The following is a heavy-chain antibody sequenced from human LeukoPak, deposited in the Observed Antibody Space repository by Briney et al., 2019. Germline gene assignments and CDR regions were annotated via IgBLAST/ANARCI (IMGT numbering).Heavy chain of an antibody. J-gene: IGHJ4*02. CDR1: GGSISSSSYY. V-gene: IGHV4-39*01. Sequence: SEPLSLTCTVSGGSISSSSYYWGWIRQPPGKGLEWIGSIYYSGSPYYNPSLKSRVTISVDTSKNQFSLQLSSVTAADTAVYYCARHVYSSGYYYTYYFDYWGQGTLVTVSS. D-gene: IGHD3-22*01. CDR3: ARHVYSSGYYYTYYFDY. CDR2: IYYSGSP.